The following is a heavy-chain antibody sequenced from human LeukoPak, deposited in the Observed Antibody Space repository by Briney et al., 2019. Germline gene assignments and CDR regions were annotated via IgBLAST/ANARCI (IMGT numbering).Heavy chain of an antibody. D-gene: IGHD6-6*01. Sequence: GGSLRPSCAASGFTFSNFGMSWVRQAPGKGLEWVSAIFANGVTTLYADSVKGRFIISRDNSQNRLFLQVNSLRVEDTAVYYCAKGLGGLASAPDSWGQGTLVTVSS. CDR3: AKGLGGLASAPDS. J-gene: IGHJ5*01. CDR1: GFTFSNFG. CDR2: IFANGVTT. V-gene: IGHV3-23*01.